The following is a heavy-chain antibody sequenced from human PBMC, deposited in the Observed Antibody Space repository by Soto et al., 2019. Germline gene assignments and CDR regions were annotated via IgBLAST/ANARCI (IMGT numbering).Heavy chain of an antibody. Sequence: QVQLVQSGAEVKKPGSSVTVSCKASGGTFGNSAISWVRQTPGQGLEWMGGIMPIFPTPDYAQKFQGRVKITADESTSAAYVELTSPRSEDTALYFCARAEDRQQLGGNCYYGIEVWGQGTTVTV. CDR3: ARAEDRQQLGGNCYYGIEV. CDR1: GGTFGNSA. V-gene: IGHV1-69*12. CDR2: IMPIFPTP. D-gene: IGHD2-15*01. J-gene: IGHJ6*02.